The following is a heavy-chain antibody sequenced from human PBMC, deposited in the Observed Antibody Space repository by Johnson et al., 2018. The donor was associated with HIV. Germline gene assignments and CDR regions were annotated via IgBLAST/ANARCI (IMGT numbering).Heavy chain of an antibody. CDR1: GFIVSSNY. CDR2: IYGDGTT. D-gene: IGHD3-10*01. V-gene: IGHV3-66*01. CDR3: ARVESALAVAGRDPDAFDI. J-gene: IGHJ3*02. Sequence: VQMVESGGGLVQPGGSLRLSCAASGFIVSSNYMSWVRQAPRKGLEWVSVIYGDGTTFYADSVTGRFTISRDNSKNTLYLQMTNLRIEETAVYYCARVESALAVAGRDPDAFDIWGQGTMVTVSS.